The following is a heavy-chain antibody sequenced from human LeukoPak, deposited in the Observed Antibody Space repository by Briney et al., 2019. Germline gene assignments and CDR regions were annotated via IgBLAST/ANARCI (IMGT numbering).Heavy chain of an antibody. CDR2: IYYSGST. J-gene: IGHJ4*02. CDR3: ARVGYCSSTSCPGGAVDY. D-gene: IGHD2-2*01. V-gene: IGHV4-39*01. Sequence: SETLSLTCTVSGGSISSSSYYWGWIRQPPGKGLEWIGSIYYSGSTYYNPSLKSRVTISVDTSKNQFSLKLSSVTAADTAVYYCARVGYCSSTSCPGGAVDYWGQGTLVTVSS. CDR1: GGSISSSSYY.